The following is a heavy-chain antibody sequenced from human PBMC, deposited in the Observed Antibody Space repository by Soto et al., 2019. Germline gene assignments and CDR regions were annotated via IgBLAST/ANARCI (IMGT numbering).Heavy chain of an antibody. V-gene: IGHV3-30*18. CDR3: AKGSLVMVYYNGMDV. D-gene: IGHD3-10*01. J-gene: IGHJ6*02. Sequence: GGSLRLSCAAPGFTFSRYGMHWVRQAPGKGPEWVAVISYDGSNKSYADSVKGRFTISRDHSKNTLYLQINSLRAEDTAVYYCAKGSLVMVYYNGMDVWGQGTTVTVSS. CDR2: ISYDGSNK. CDR1: GFTFSRYG.